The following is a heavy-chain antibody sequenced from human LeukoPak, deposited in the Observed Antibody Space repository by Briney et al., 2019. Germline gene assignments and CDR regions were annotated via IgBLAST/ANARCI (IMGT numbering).Heavy chain of an antibody. V-gene: IGHV1-69*01. CDR3: ARDAAIYDSGAYYYLW. CDR1: GGTFSRYA. J-gene: IGHJ4*02. D-gene: IGHD3-22*01. CDR2: ITPIFGTA. Sequence: SVKVSCKASGGTFSRYAISWVRQAPGQGLEWMGGITPIFGTANYAQKFQGRVTITADESTKTAYMELRSLKSEDTAVYYCARDAAIYDSGAYYYLWWGQGTLVTVSS.